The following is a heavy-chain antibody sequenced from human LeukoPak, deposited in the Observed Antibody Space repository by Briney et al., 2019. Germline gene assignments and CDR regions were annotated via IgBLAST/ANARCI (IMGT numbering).Heavy chain of an antibody. D-gene: IGHD2-21*02. V-gene: IGHV3-21*01. CDR3: ARVAEGDSYWYFGL. CDR2: ITISSSYI. J-gene: IGHJ2*01. Sequence: GGSLRLSCAASGITFTSYNVNCVRRAPGKGLEGVSSITISSSYIYYADSVKGRFTISRDNAKTSLYLQMNSLRAEDTAVYYCARVAEGDSYWYFGLWGRGTLVTVSS. CDR1: GITFTSYN.